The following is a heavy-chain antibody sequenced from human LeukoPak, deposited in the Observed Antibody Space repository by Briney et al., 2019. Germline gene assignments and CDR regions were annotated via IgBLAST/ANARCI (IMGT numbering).Heavy chain of an antibody. V-gene: IGHV4-38-2*02. CDR2: IHHSGST. CDR1: GYSISSGYY. Sequence: SETLSLTCTVSGYSISSGYYWGWIRQPPGKGLEWIGTIHHSGSTNYNPSLKSRVTIAVDTSKNQFSPKLSSVTAADTAVYFCARQIGYSYGYFDYWGQGTLVTVSS. CDR3: ARQIGYSYGYFDY. D-gene: IGHD5-18*01. J-gene: IGHJ4*02.